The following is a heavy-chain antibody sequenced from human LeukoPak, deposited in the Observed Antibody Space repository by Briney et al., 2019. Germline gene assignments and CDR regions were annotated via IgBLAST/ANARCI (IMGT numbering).Heavy chain of an antibody. V-gene: IGHV3-23*01. CDR3: AREDSSMVLSLDY. CDR2: ISGNGAGT. D-gene: IGHD5-18*01. J-gene: IGHJ4*02. Sequence: GGSLRLSCAASAFTFSRDDMAWARQPPGKRPEWISSISGNGAGTHYIDSVRGRFIISRDNSKNTVYLQMNSLRAEDTAIYYCAREDSSMVLSLDYWGQGTLVTVSS. CDR1: AFTFSRDD.